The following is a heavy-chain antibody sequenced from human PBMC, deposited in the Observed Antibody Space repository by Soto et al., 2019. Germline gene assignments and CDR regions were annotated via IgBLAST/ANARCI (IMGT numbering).Heavy chain of an antibody. V-gene: IGHV4-30-2*01. CDR3: ARAQFYSGSGNYNNLMFDA. J-gene: IGHJ5*02. CDR2: MYHSGTF. D-gene: IGHD3-10*01. CDR1: GGSIGGVGYS. Sequence: PSETLSLTCAVSGGSIGGVGYSWSWIRQPPGGGLEWIGYMYHSGTFLKSPSLETRLTMSLDISKNQFSLTLNSMTAADTAVYYCARAQFYSGSGNYNNLMFDAWGQGIQVTVSS.